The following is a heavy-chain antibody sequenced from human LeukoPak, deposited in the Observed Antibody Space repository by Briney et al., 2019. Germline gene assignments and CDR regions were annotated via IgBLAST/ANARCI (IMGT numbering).Heavy chain of an antibody. J-gene: IGHJ4*02. CDR1: GCSISSGSYY. V-gene: IGHV4-61*02. D-gene: IGHD2-15*01. Sequence: PSETLSLTCTVSGCSISSGSYYWSWIRQPAGKGLEWIGRIYTSGSTNYNPSLKSRVTISVDTSKNQFSLKLSSVTAADTAVYYCARDGRYCSGGSCYLGGQGTLVTVSS. CDR2: IYTSGST. CDR3: ARDGRYCSGGSCYL.